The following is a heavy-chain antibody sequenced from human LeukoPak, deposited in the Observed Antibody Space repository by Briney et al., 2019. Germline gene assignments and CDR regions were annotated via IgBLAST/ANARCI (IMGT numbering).Heavy chain of an antibody. CDR3: APDEGGDYVGLDY. J-gene: IGHJ4*02. D-gene: IGHD4-17*01. V-gene: IGHV3-30*03. Sequence: PGRSLRLSCAASGFTFTSYGIHWVRQAPGKGLEWVALISYDGNNKYYADAVKGRFTISRDNSKNTLYPQMSSLRTEDTAMYYCAPDEGGDYVGLDYWGRGTLVTVSS. CDR2: ISYDGNNK. CDR1: GFTFTSYG.